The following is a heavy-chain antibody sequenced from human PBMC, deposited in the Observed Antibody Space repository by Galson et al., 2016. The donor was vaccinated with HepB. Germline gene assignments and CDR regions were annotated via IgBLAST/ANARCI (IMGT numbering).Heavy chain of an antibody. D-gene: IGHD6-19*01. V-gene: IGHV3-23*01. J-gene: IGHJ4*02. CDR1: GSTFRSYV. Sequence: SLRLSCAASGSTFRSYVMSWARQAPGKGLEWVSAIRGSGDTYYADSVKGRFTISRDNSMNTVYLQMNSLRAEDTAVYFCAKSRPYGTGWFGVNDYWGQGTLVTVSS. CDR3: AKSRPYGTGWFGVNDY. CDR2: IRGSGDT.